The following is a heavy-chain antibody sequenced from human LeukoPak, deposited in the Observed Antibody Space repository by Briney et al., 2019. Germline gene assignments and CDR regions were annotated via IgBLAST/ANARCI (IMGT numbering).Heavy chain of an antibody. D-gene: IGHD6-19*01. Sequence: GGSLGLSCVVSGFTFSSYAMKWVRQAPGKGLEWVSSISSTSLSTSYADSVKGRFTISRDNAKNSLYLQMNSLRAEDTAVFYCARDRLLTGSGCLDYWGQGTLVTVSS. J-gene: IGHJ4*02. CDR1: GFTFSSYA. CDR3: ARDRLLTGSGCLDY. V-gene: IGHV3-21*01. CDR2: ISSTSLST.